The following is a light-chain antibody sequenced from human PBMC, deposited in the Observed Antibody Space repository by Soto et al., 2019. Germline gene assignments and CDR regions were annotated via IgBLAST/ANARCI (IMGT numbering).Light chain of an antibody. J-gene: IGLJ3*02. CDR3: AAWDDSLSGRV. CDR2: RNN. Sequence: QSVPTQPPSASGTPGQRVTISCSGSSSNIGSNYVYWYQQVPGTAPKLLIYRNNQRPSGVPDRFSVSKSGTSASLAISGLRSEDEADYYCAAWDDSLSGRVFGGGTKLTVL. CDR1: SSNIGSNY. V-gene: IGLV1-47*01.